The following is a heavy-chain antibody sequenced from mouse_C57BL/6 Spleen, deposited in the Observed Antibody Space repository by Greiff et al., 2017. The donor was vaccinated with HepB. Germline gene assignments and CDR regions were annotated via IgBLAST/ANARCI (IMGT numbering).Heavy chain of an antibody. J-gene: IGHJ1*03. CDR1: GFTFNTYA. D-gene: IGHD1-1*01. CDR2: IRSKSSNYAT. V-gene: IGHV10-3*01. CDR3: VRDRTTVDPWYFDV. Sequence: EVNVVESGGGLVQPKGSLKLSCAASGFTFNTYAMHWVRQAPGKGLEWVARIRSKSSNYATYYADSVKDRFTISRDDSQSMLYLQMNNLKTEDTAMYYCVRDRTTVDPWYFDVWGTGTTVTVSS.